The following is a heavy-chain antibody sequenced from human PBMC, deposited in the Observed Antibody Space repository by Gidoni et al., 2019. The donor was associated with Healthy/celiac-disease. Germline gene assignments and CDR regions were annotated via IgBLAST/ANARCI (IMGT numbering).Heavy chain of an antibody. CDR1: GGSFSGSY. CDR2: INHSGRT. CDR3: ARRTPTYSSGWYGPPPFDY. Sequence: QVQLQQCDAGLLKPSETLSLTCAVHGGSFSGSYWSWIRQPPGKGLEWIGEINHSGRTNYNPSLKSRVTISVDTSKNQFSLKLSSVTAADTAVYYGARRTPTYSSGWYGPPPFDYWGQGTLVTVSS. J-gene: IGHJ4*02. D-gene: IGHD6-19*01. V-gene: IGHV4-34*01.